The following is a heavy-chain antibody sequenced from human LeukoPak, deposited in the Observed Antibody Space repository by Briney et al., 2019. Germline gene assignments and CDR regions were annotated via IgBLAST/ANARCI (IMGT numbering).Heavy chain of an antibody. CDR1: GFTFSSYE. CDR3: AKVGGWSPTSYYYMDV. D-gene: IGHD6-19*01. V-gene: IGHV3-21*04. J-gene: IGHJ6*03. Sequence: PGGSLRLSCAASGFTFSSYEMNWVRQAPGKGLEWVSSITSSSTYTFYADSVKGRFTISRDNARNSLYLQMNSLRAEDTAVYYCAKVGGWSPTSYYYMDVWGKGTTVTVSS. CDR2: ITSSSTYT.